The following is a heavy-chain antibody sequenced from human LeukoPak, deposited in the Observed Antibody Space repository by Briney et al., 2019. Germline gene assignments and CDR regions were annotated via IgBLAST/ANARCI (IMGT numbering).Heavy chain of an antibody. Sequence: PSETLSLTCTVSGGSISSYYWSWIRQPAGKGLEWIGRIYTSGSTNYNPSLKSRVTMSVDTSKNQFSLKLSSVTAADTAVYYCARDGAGYCSSTSCSLSGWYYYMDVWGKGTTVTVSS. D-gene: IGHD2-2*01. CDR2: IYTSGST. J-gene: IGHJ6*03. V-gene: IGHV4-4*07. CDR3: ARDGAGYCSSTSCSLSGWYYYMDV. CDR1: GGSISSYY.